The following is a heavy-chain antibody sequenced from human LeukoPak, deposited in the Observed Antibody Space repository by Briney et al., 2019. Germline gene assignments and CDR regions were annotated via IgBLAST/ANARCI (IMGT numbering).Heavy chain of an antibody. V-gene: IGHV4-30-4*01. J-gene: IGHJ4*02. CDR2: IYYSGST. Sequence: PSETLSLTCTVSGGSISSGDYYWSWIRQPPGKGLEWIGYIYYSGSTYYNLSLKSRVTISVDTSKNQFSLKLSSVTAADTAVYYCARYYYDSSGYCPNPYYFDYWGQGTLVTVSS. D-gene: IGHD3-22*01. CDR3: ARYYYDSSGYCPNPYYFDY. CDR1: GGSISSGDYY.